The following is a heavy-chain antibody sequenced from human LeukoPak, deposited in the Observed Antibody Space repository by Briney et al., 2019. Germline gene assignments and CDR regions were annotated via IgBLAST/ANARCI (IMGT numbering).Heavy chain of an antibody. J-gene: IGHJ6*02. D-gene: IGHD6-13*01. CDR2: INPNSGGT. CDR1: GYTFTGYY. Sequence: ASVKVPCKASGYTFTGYYMHWVRQAPGQGLEWMGWINPNSGGTNYAQKFQGWVTMTRDTSISTAYMELSRLRSDDTAVYYCARDRPIAAAEKTYYYYGMDVWGQGTTVTVSS. V-gene: IGHV1-2*04. CDR3: ARDRPIAAAEKTYYYYGMDV.